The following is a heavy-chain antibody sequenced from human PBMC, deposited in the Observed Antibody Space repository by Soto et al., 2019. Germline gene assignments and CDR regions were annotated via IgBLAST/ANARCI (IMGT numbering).Heavy chain of an antibody. CDR2: MNPNSGKT. CDR1: GYPFTNFH. J-gene: IGHJ5*02. V-gene: IGHV1-8*01. D-gene: IGHD3-10*01. CDR3: ARDRGSFVDGSGP. Sequence: QVQLLQSGAEVKKAGPSVKVSCKASGYPFTNFHINCVRQATGQGLEWMGCMNPNSGKTGLSEKFQGRVTMTRDTSVSTAYMELSSLKSEDTAVYYCARDRGSFVDGSGPWGHGTLVTVSS.